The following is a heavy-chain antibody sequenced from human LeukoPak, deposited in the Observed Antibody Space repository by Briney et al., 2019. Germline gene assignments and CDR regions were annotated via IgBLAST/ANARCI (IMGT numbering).Heavy chain of an antibody. J-gene: IGHJ4*02. CDR3: AGGSPLDY. Sequence: SETLSLTCAVYGGSFSGYYWSWIRQPPGKGLEWIGEINHSGSTNYNPSLRSRVTISVDTSKNQFSLKLSSVTAADTAVYYCAGGSPLDYWGQGTLVTVSS. CDR1: GGSFSGYY. CDR2: INHSGST. D-gene: IGHD3-10*01. V-gene: IGHV4-34*01.